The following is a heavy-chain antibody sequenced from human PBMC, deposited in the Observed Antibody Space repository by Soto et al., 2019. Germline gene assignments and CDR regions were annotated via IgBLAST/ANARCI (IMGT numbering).Heavy chain of an antibody. CDR3: ARDCTGCSCFCIY. J-gene: IGHJ4*02. D-gene: IGHD2-15*01. CDR2: LNTYYGNS. Sequence: ASVKVSCNASVYTLANYPITGILKNPGRGPEWMGWLNTYYGNSNYAQKFQVRVTMTTDTSTNTAYMELRSLTSDDTAVYYCARDCTGCSCFCIYWGQGTLVTVSS. V-gene: IGHV1-18*01. CDR1: VYTLANYP.